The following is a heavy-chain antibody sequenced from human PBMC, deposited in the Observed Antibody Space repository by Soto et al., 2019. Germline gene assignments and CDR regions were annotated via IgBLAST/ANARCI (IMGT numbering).Heavy chain of an antibody. CDR1: GGSISSGGYY. CDR2: IYYSGST. V-gene: IGHV4-31*03. J-gene: IGHJ6*02. D-gene: IGHD6-19*01. Sequence: QVQLQESGPGLVKPSQTLSLTCTVSGGSISSGGYYWSWIRQHPGKGLEWIGYIYYSGSTYYNPSLKRRVTIYVDTSKTQFSLKLSSVTAAVTAVYYCATRSSGWYEGMDVWGQGTTVTVSS. CDR3: ATRSSGWYEGMDV.